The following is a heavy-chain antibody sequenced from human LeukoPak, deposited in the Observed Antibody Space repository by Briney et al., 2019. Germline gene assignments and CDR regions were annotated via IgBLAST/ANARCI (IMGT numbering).Heavy chain of an antibody. Sequence: SETLSLTCTVSVGSISSSSYYWGWIRQPPGKRLEWIGSIYYTGNTYYNPSLKSRVTISVDTSKNQFSLKLSSVTAADTAVYYCARGGSYYAYFDYWGQGTLVTVSS. CDR2: IYYTGNT. V-gene: IGHV4-39*01. CDR1: VGSISSSSYY. D-gene: IGHD1-26*01. CDR3: ARGGSYYAYFDY. J-gene: IGHJ4*02.